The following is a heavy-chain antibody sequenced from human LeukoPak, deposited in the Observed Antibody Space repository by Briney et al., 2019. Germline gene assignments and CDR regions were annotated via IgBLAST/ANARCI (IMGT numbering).Heavy chain of an antibody. CDR2: FDPEDGET. J-gene: IGHJ4*02. CDR1: GYTLTELS. Sequence: ASAKVSCTASGYTLTELSMHWVRQAPGKGLEWMGGFDPEDGETIYAQKFQGRVTMTEDTSTHTAYMELSSLRSEDTAVYYCATDSTEWELWGQGTLVTVSS. V-gene: IGHV1-24*01. D-gene: IGHD1-26*01. CDR3: ATDSTEWEL.